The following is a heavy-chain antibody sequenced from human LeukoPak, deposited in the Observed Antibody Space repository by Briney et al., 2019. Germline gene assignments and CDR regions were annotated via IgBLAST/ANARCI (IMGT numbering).Heavy chain of an antibody. CDR3: ARAGGSDIVVVVAATAGLAFDI. V-gene: IGHV1-46*01. Sequence: ASVKVSCKASGYTFTSNYMLWVRQAPGQGLEWMGIINPSGGSTSYAQKFQGRVTMTRDTSTSTVYMELSSLRSEDTAVYYCARAGGSDIVVVVAATAGLAFDIWGQGTMVTVSS. CDR1: GYTFTSNY. CDR2: INPSGGST. D-gene: IGHD2-15*01. J-gene: IGHJ3*02.